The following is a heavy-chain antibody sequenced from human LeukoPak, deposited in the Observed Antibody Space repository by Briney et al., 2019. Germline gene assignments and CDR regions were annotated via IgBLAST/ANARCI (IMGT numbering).Heavy chain of an antibody. CDR2: INSDGSST. J-gene: IGHJ3*02. V-gene: IGHV3-74*01. Sequence: PGGSLRLSCAASGFTFSSYWMHWVRQAPGKGLVWVSRINSDGSSTSYADSVKGRFTISRDNAKNTLYLQMNSLRAEDTAVYYCARHYYDILTGYSNDAFDIWGQGTMVTVSS. D-gene: IGHD3-9*01. CDR1: GFTFSSYW. CDR3: ARHYYDILTGYSNDAFDI.